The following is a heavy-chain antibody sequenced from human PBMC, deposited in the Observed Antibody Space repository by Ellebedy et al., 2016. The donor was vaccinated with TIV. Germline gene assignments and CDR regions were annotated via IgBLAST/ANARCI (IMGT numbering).Heavy chain of an antibody. CDR1: SGSISNSNYY. V-gene: IGHV4-39*01. CDR3: ARVRVLYTGALSWNDY. Sequence: MPSETLSLTCTVSSGSISNSNYYWGWIRQPPGKGLEWIGRIHSSGSTYYNSSLRSRLTLSVDTSQNPFSLQLTSVTAADTAVYYCARVRVLYTGALSWNDYWGQGSLVTVSS. D-gene: IGHD3-16*01. CDR2: IHSSGST. J-gene: IGHJ4*02.